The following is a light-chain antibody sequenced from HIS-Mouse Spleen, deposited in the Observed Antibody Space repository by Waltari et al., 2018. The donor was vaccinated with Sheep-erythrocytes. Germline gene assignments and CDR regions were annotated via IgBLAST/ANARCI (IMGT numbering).Light chain of an antibody. V-gene: IGLV3-1*01. CDR2: QDS. Sequence: SYELTQPPSVSVSPGQTASITCPGDKLGDKYACWYQQKPGQSPVLVIYQDSKRPSGVPERFSGPNSGNPATLTISGTQAMDEADYYCQAWDSSTAVFGGGTKLTVL. CDR3: QAWDSSTAV. J-gene: IGLJ2*01. CDR1: KLGDKY.